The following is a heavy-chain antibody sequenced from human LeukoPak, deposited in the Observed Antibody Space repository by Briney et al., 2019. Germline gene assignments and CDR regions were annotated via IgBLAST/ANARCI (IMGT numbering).Heavy chain of an antibody. Sequence: SSETLSLTCTVSGGSISSYYWSWIRQPPGKGLEWIGYIYYSGNTNYNPSLKSRITISVDTSNNDFSLNVRSVTAADTAVYYCARVLIDSSGWYHFDSWGQGTLVTVSS. CDR3: ARVLIDSSGWYHFDS. V-gene: IGHV4-59*01. CDR1: GGSISSYY. CDR2: IYYSGNT. D-gene: IGHD6-19*01. J-gene: IGHJ4*02.